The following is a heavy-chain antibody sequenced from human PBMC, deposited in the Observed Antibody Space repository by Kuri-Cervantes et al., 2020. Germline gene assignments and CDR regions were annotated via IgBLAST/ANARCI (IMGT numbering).Heavy chain of an antibody. CDR1: GFTFSNAW. J-gene: IGHJ3*01. D-gene: IGHD2/OR15-2a*01. V-gene: IGHV3-15*01. Sequence: GGSLRLSCAASGFTFSNAWMSWVRQAPGKGLEWVGRIKSKTDDGTTDYAAPVKGRFSISRDDSKNTLYSQMNSLKTEDTAVYYCTTDSYFSVWGQGTMVTVSS. CDR2: IKSKTDDGTT. CDR3: TTDSYFSV.